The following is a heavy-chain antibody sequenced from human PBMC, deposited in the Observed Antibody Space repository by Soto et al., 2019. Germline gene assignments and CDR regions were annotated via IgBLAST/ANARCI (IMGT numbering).Heavy chain of an antibody. Sequence: SETLSLTCTVSGGSITSGGYYWSWIRQHPGKGLEWIGYIYYSGSTYYNPSLKSRVTISVDTSKNQFSLKLSSVTAADTAVYYCARGAFRVMVRGVAIDYWGQGTLVTVSS. CDR1: GGSITSGGYY. V-gene: IGHV4-31*03. J-gene: IGHJ4*02. CDR3: ARGAFRVMVRGVAIDY. D-gene: IGHD3-10*01. CDR2: IYYSGST.